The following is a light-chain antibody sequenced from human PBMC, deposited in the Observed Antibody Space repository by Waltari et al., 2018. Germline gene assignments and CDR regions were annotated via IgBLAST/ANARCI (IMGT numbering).Light chain of an antibody. CDR2: SNN. CDR1: SSNIGRNS. CDR3: GSWDAGLNGWV. J-gene: IGLJ3*02. V-gene: IGLV1-44*01. Sequence: QSVLSQPPSASGTPAQRVTIPCSGSSSNIGRNSVNWYQQLPGTAPKLFIDSNNQRPSGVPDRFSGSKSCTSASLAISGLQSEDEADYYCGSWDAGLNGWVFGGGTKLTVL.